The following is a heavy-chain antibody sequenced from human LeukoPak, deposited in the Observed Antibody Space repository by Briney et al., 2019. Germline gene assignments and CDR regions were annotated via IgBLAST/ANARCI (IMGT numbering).Heavy chain of an antibody. D-gene: IGHD2-2*01. CDR2: INHSGST. CDR3: ARDGRRDIVVVPAANNWFDP. V-gene: IGHV4-34*01. CDR1: GGSFSGYY. Sequence: PSETLSLTCAVYGGSFSGYYWSWIRQPPGKGLEWIGEINHSGSTNYNPSLKSRVTISVDTSKNQFSLKLSSVTAADTAVYYCARDGRRDIVVVPAANNWFDPWGQGTPVTVSS. J-gene: IGHJ5*02.